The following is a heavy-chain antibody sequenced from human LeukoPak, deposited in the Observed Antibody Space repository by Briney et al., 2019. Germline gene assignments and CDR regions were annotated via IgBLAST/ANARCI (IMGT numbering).Heavy chain of an antibody. CDR2: IYYSGST. D-gene: IGHD1-1*01. V-gene: IGHV4-30-4*01. CDR1: GGSISSGDYY. J-gene: IGHJ4*02. CDR3: ARDRGWNPHYFDY. Sequence: SETLSLTCTVSGGSISSGDYYWSWIRQPPGKGLEWIGYIYYSGSTYYNPSLKSRVTISVDTSKNQFSLKLSSVTVADTAVYYCARDRGWNPHYFDYWGQGTLVTVSS.